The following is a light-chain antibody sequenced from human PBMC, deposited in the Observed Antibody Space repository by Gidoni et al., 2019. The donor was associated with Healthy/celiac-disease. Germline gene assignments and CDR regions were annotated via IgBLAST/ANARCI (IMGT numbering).Light chain of an antibody. CDR1: QSVLYSSNNKNY. CDR3: QQYYRTPLT. CDR2: WAS. Sequence: DIVMTQSPDSLAVSLGERATINCKSSQSVLYSSNNKNYLAWYQQKPGQPPKLLISWASTRESGVPDRCSGSGSGTDFTLTISSLQAEDVAVYYCQQYYRTPLTFGQGTRLEIK. J-gene: IGKJ5*01. V-gene: IGKV4-1*01.